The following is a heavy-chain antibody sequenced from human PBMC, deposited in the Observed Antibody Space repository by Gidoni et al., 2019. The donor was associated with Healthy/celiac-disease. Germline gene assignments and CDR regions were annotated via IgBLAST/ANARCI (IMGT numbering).Heavy chain of an antibody. J-gene: IGHJ4*02. D-gene: IGHD3-10*01. V-gene: IGHV3-23*04. Sequence: EVQLVESGGGLVQPGGSLRLSWADSGVTCSSSAVSWVRQDPGEGLGWVSAIIVSGGSTYYADSVKGRFTISRDNSKNTLYLQMNSLRAEDTAVYYFAKHYYGSGSSLDYWGQGTLVTVSS. CDR2: IIVSGGST. CDR1: GVTCSSSA. CDR3: AKHYYGSGSSLDY.